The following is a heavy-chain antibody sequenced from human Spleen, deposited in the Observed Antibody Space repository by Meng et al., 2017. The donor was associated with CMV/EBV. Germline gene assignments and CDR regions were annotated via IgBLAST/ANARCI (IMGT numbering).Heavy chain of an antibody. J-gene: IGHJ4*02. V-gene: IGHV4-4*02. CDR1: GGPISNRNW. CDR3: ARVSGVSRPGYFDY. Sequence: SGGPISNRNWGSWVRQHPGKGLEWIGKIYHSGSTNYNPSLKSRVTISLDKSKNQFSLQLNSVTAADTAVYYCARVSGVSRPGYFDYWGQGTLVTVSS. CDR2: IYHSGST. D-gene: IGHD2-8*01.